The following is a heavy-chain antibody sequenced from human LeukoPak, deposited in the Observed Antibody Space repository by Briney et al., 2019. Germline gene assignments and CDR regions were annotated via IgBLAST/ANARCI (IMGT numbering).Heavy chain of an antibody. J-gene: IGHJ4*02. D-gene: IGHD2-2*01. CDR3: ARAITVVDSY. V-gene: IGHV3-23*01. Sequence: PGGSLRLSCAASGFTFSYYGMTWVRQAPGKGLEWVSTISGSGDSTYYADSVKGRFTISRDNSKNTLFLQMNSLRAEDTAVYYCARAITVVDSYWGQGTLVTVSS. CDR1: GFTFSYYG. CDR2: ISGSGDST.